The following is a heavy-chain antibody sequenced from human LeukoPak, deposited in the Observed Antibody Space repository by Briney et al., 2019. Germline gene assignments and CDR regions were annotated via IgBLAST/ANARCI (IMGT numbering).Heavy chain of an antibody. J-gene: IGHJ6*03. CDR3: ARGRRGSGWYGLRHIYYYMDV. V-gene: IGHV1-8*01. D-gene: IGHD6-19*01. CDR1: GYTFTSYD. Sequence: ASVKVSCKASGYTFTSYDINWVRQATGQGLEWMGWMNPNSGNTGYAQKFQGRVTMTRNTSISTAYMELSSLRSEDTAVYYCARGRRGSGWYGLRHIYYYMDVWGQGTTVTVSS. CDR2: MNPNSGNT.